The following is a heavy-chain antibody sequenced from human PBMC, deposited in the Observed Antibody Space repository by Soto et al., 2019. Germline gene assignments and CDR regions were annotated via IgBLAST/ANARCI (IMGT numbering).Heavy chain of an antibody. D-gene: IGHD2-2*01. J-gene: IGHJ5*02. V-gene: IGHV3-7*03. Sequence: GSLRLSCAASGFTFSSYWMSWVRQAPGKGLEWVANIKQDGSEKYYVDSVKGRFTISRDNAKNSLYLQMNSLRAEGTAVYYCARDWDIVVVPAAIPNWFDPWGQGTLVTVSS. CDR1: GFTFSSYW. CDR2: IKQDGSEK. CDR3: ARDWDIVVVPAAIPNWFDP.